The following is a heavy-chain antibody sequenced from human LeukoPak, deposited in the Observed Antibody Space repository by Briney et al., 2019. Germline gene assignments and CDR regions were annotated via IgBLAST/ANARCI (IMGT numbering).Heavy chain of an antibody. V-gene: IGHV4-34*01. Sequence: SETLSLTCAIDGASLSAYHWTWIRQPPGKGLEWIGEIKPSGITNYNPSLKSRVTLSIDTSKNQFSLKVASVTAADMAVYYCARVRGCNVHNCLLGGWFDPWGQGTLVTVSS. J-gene: IGHJ5*02. CDR3: ARVRGCNVHNCLLGGWFDP. D-gene: IGHD1-20*01. CDR1: GASLSAYH. CDR2: IKPSGIT.